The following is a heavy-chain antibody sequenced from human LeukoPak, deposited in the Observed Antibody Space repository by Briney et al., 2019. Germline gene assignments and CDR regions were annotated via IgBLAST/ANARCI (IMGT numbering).Heavy chain of an antibody. Sequence: GGSLRLSCAASGFTVSSNYMSWVRQAPGKGLEWVSVIYSGGSTYYADSVKGRFTISRDNSKNTLYLQMNSLRVEDTALYYCATTISGVGAPVVYGFDNWGQGTLVTVSS. CDR3: ATTISGVGAPVVYGFDN. V-gene: IGHV3-53*01. CDR2: IYSGGST. D-gene: IGHD1-26*01. J-gene: IGHJ4*02. CDR1: GFTVSSNY.